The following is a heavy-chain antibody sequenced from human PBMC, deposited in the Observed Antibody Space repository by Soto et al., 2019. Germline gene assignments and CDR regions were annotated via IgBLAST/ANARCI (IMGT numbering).Heavy chain of an antibody. V-gene: IGHV4-31*03. Sequence: PSETLSLTCTVSGGSISSGGYYWSWILQHPGKGLEWIGYIYYSGSTYYNPSLKSRVTISVDTSKNQFSLKLSSVTAADTAVYYCARDAFRLSPTGYYYYGMDVWGQGTTVTVSS. D-gene: IGHD3-9*01. J-gene: IGHJ6*02. CDR3: ARDAFRLSPTGYYYYGMDV. CDR2: IYYSGST. CDR1: GGSISSGGYY.